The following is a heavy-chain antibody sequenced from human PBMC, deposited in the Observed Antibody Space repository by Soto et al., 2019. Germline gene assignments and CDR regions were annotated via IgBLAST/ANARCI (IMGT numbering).Heavy chain of an antibody. D-gene: IGHD2-21*01. CDR2: ISGGASDK. J-gene: IGHJ4*02. CDR3: VREDWHRFDS. Sequence: EVQLVESGGRLVQPGGSLRLSCAASGFMFSAYWMSWVRQNPGKGLEWVATISGGASDKFYVDSVKGRFTIYIDHSKNTLYLQMDSLRDEDTAVYYCVREDWHRFDSWGQGTLVTVSS. CDR1: GFMFSAYW. V-gene: IGHV3-7*01.